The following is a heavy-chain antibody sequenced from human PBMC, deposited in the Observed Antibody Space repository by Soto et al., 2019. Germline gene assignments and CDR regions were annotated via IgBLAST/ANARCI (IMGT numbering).Heavy chain of an antibody. CDR3: ARSFDMVRRQFDP. V-gene: IGHV1-69*06. CDR2: IIPIFGTA. Sequence: SVKVSCKASGGTFSSYAISWVRQAPGQGLEWMGGIIPIFGTANYAQKFQGRVTITADKSTSTAYMELSSRRSEDTAVYYCARSFDMVRRQFDPWGQGTLVTVSS. D-gene: IGHD3-10*01. CDR1: GGTFSSYA. J-gene: IGHJ5*02.